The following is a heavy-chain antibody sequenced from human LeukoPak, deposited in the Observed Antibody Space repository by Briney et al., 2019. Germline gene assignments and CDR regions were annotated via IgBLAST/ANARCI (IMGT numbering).Heavy chain of an antibody. CDR3: ARAQEMATIGSQH. D-gene: IGHD5-24*01. Sequence: AASVKVSCKASGYTFTGYYMHWVRQAPGQGLAWMGWTNPNSGGTNYAQKFQGRVTMTRDTSISTAYMELSRLRSDDTAVYYCARAQEMATIGSQHWGQGTLVTVSS. J-gene: IGHJ1*01. CDR2: TNPNSGGT. CDR1: GYTFTGYY. V-gene: IGHV1-2*02.